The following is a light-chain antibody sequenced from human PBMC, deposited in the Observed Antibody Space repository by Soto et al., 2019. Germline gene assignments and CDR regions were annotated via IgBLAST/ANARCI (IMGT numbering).Light chain of an antibody. J-gene: IGKJ1*01. CDR2: GAS. V-gene: IGKV3-20*01. Sequence: EIVLTQSPGTLSLSPGERATLSFRASQRVSSSYLAWYQQKPGQAPRLLIYGASSRTTGIPDRFSGSGSGTDFTLTISRLQPEDFAVYYCQQYGSSPPTFGQGTKVDI. CDR3: QQYGSSPPT. CDR1: QRVSSSY.